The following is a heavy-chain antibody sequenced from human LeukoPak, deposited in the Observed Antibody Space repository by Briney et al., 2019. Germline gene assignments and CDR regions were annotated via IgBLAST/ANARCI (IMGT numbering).Heavy chain of an antibody. J-gene: IGHJ6*02. D-gene: IGHD5-12*01. Sequence: SETLSLTCAVYGGSFSGYYWSWIRQPPGKGLEWIGEINHSGSTNYNPSPKSRVTISVDTSKNQFSLKLSSVTAADTAVYYCARLVEMATIFSYYYGMDVWGQGTTVTVSS. CDR1: GGSFSGYY. V-gene: IGHV4-34*01. CDR3: ARLVEMATIFSYYYGMDV. CDR2: INHSGST.